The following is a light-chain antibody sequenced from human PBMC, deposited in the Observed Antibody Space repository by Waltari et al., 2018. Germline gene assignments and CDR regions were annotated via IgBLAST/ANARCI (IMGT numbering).Light chain of an antibody. J-gene: IGKJ2*01. CDR2: ATS. Sequence: DIQMTQSPSSLSASVGHRATITCRASQGISNSLAWYQQKPGKAPKLLLYATSSLESGVPYRFSGSGSGTDYTLTINSLQPEDLATYYCHQYYPTPYTFGQGTKLEIK. CDR3: HQYYPTPYT. CDR1: QGISNS. V-gene: IGKV1-NL1*01.